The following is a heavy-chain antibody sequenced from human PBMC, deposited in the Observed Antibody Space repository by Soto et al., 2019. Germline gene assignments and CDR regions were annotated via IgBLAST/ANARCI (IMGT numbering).Heavy chain of an antibody. CDR2: MYGGGST. V-gene: IGHV3-66*01. CDR3: ARVGSGGGILWFGAQNGRQEYLDV. D-gene: IGHD3-10*01. CDR1: GFTVSNYN. J-gene: IGHJ6*02. Sequence: EVQMVASGGGLVQPGESLRLSCTTSGFTVSNYNINWVRQAPGKGLEWVSVMYGGGSTFYADSVKGRFTISRDNYKNTVYLHMHRLRVDETARYFCARVGSGGGILWFGAQNGRQEYLDVWGQGTTVTVSS.